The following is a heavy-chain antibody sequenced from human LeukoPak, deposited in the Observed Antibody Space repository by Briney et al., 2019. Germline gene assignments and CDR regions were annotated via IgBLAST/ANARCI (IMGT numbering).Heavy chain of an antibody. CDR2: INHSGST. J-gene: IGHJ4*02. V-gene: IGHV4-34*01. D-gene: IGHD3-22*01. CDR3: AERNYDSSGYYRY. CDR1: GGSFSGYY. Sequence: PSETLSLTCAVYGGSFSGYYWSWIRQPPGKGLEWIGEINHSGSTNYNPSLKSRVTISVDTSKNQFSLKLSSVTAADTAVYYCAERNYDSSGYYRYWDQGTLVTVSS.